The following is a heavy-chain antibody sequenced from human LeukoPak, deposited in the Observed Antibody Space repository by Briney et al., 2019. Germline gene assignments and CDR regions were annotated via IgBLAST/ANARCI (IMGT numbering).Heavy chain of an antibody. D-gene: IGHD3-10*01. CDR3: AREGGSGSYPQNWFDP. V-gene: IGHV4-61*02. CDR2: SYVSGST. J-gene: IGHJ5*02. Sequence: PSETLSLTCTVSGVSISSGGYFWSWIRQPAGKGLEWIGRSYVSGSTNYNPPLQSRVTISVDTSKNQFSLKLTSVTAADTAVYYCAREGGSGSYPQNWFDPWGQGTLVTVSS. CDR1: GVSISSGGYF.